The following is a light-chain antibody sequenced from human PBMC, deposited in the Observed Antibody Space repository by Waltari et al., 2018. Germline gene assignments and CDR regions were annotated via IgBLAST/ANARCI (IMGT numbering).Light chain of an antibody. CDR2: KAS. V-gene: IGKV1-5*03. CDR3: QQYESYPLT. CDR1: QSICGW. J-gene: IGKJ2*01. Sequence: DIQMTQSPSTLSASVGDRVTITCRASQSICGWLAWYQQKPGKAPNLLIFKASYLESGVSSRFSGSGSETDFTLTISRLQPADFATYYCQQYESYPLTFGQGTKLEI.